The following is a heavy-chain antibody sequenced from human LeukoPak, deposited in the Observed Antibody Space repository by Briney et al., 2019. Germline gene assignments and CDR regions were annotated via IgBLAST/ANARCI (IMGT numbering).Heavy chain of an antibody. V-gene: IGHV1-18*01. J-gene: IGHJ4*02. CDR2: ISAYNGNT. Sequence: AALKVSCMASGYAFTSYGISWVRQAPGQGLEWMGWISAYNGNTNYAQKLQGRVTMTTDTSTSTAYMELRSLRSDDTAVYYCARWGGYSSGTPVDYWGQGTLVTVSS. CDR3: ARWGGYSSGTPVDY. CDR1: GYAFTSYG. D-gene: IGHD6-19*01.